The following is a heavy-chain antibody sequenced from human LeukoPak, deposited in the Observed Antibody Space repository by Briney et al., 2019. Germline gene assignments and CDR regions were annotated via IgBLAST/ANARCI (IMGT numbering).Heavy chain of an antibody. D-gene: IGHD4-23*01. CDR1: GFTFSNFD. CDR3: AREGGYGGNPNDY. J-gene: IGHJ4*02. CDR2: ISHDGSNK. Sequence: GGSLRLSCAASGFTFSNFDMHWVRQAPGEGLEWVAVISHDGSNKFYVDSVKGRFTISRDNSQNTLYLQMNRLRGEDTAVYYCAREGGYGGNPNDYWGQGTLVTVSS. V-gene: IGHV3-30*03.